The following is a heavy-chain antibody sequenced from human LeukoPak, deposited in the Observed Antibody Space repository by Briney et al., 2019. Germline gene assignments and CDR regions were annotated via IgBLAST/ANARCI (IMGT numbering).Heavy chain of an antibody. D-gene: IGHD1-26*01. CDR1: GYTFTDYY. CDR3: AREGPIVGATHLVDY. CDR2: INPNSGGT. Sequence: ASVKVSCKASGYTFTDYYVHWVRQAPGQGLEWMGWINPNSGGTNYAQKFQCRVTMTRDTSISTAYMELSRLRSDDTAVYYCAREGPIVGATHLVDYWGQGTLVTVSS. J-gene: IGHJ4*02. V-gene: IGHV1-2*02.